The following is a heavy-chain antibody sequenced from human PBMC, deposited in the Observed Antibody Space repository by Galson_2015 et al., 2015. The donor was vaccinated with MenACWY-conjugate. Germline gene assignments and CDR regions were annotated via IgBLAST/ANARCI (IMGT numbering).Heavy chain of an antibody. CDR1: GLTFNNFW. Sequence: LRRSCAASGLTFNNFWMSCGRQVPGEKPVGVANIKQDGSERYYVDSVRGRFTISRDNAKSSLFLQMNILRAEDTAVYYCSRDLGFYCSLNDCYSSYWGQGPLVTVSS. CDR2: IKQDGSER. D-gene: IGHD2-15*01. CDR3: SRDLGFYCSLNDCYSSY. J-gene: IGHJ4*02. V-gene: IGHV3-7*03.